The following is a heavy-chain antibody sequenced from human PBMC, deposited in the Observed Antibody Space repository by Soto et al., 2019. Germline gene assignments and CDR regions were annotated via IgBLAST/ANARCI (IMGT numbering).Heavy chain of an antibody. V-gene: IGHV1-18*04. CDR2: ISAYNGNT. Sequence: QVQVVQSGAEVKKPGASGKVSCQTSGYTFTSYGITWVRQAPGQGLEWVGWISAYNGNTNYAQKVQGRVTMTTDTSTNTAYMELRSLRSADTAVYYCARAKGRPALPGDFWGQGTLLSVSS. J-gene: IGHJ4*02. CDR3: ARAKGRPALPGDF. D-gene: IGHD6-6*01. CDR1: GYTFTSYG.